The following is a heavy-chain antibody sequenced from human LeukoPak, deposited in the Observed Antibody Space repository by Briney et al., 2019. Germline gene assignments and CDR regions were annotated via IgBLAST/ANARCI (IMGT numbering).Heavy chain of an antibody. CDR1: GFTFSNYA. J-gene: IGHJ3*01. D-gene: IGHD2-2*01. CDR2: ISYNGGSA. V-gene: IGHV3-64*02. CDR3: ARVPRPCGASTSCQGAFDV. Sequence: GGSLRLSCAASGFTFSNYAMSWVRQAPGKGREYVSTISYNGGSANYADSVRGRFTISRDNPRNTLYRNVGSLRDEDIAVYYCARVPRPCGASTSCQGAFDVWGQGTMVTVSS.